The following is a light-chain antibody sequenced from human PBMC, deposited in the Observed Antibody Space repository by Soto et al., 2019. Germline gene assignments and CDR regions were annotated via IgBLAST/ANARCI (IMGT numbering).Light chain of an antibody. V-gene: IGLV2-14*01. Sequence: QSVLTQSPSASGSPGQSVTISCTGTSSDVGSYNFVSWYQQHPGKAPKLLIYEVTHRASGVSDRFSGSKSGNTASLTISGLQADDEADYYCSSYTRDSIYVFGTGTKLTVL. CDR2: EVT. CDR3: SSYTRDSIYV. CDR1: SSDVGSYNF. J-gene: IGLJ1*01.